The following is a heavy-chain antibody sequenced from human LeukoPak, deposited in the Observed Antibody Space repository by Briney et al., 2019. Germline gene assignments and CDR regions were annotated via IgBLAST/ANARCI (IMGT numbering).Heavy chain of an antibody. Sequence: GASVKVSCKASGYTFTGYYMHWVRQAPGQGLEWMGWINPNSGGTNYAQKFQGRVTMTRDTSISTAYMELSRLRSDDTAVYYCARVVVVIATPRAAAFDIWGQGTMVTVSS. CDR1: GYTFTGYY. V-gene: IGHV1-2*02. CDR3: ARVVVVIATPRAAAFDI. CDR2: INPNSGGT. D-gene: IGHD2-21*01. J-gene: IGHJ3*02.